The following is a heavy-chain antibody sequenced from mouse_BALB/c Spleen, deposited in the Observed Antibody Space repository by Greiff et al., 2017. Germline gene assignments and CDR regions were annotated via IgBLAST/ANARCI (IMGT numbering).Heavy chain of an antibody. CDR3: TRPGRGAWFAY. D-gene: IGHD3-1*01. V-gene: IGHV6-6*02. CDR2: IRLKSNNYAT. J-gene: IGHJ3*01. CDR1: GFTFSNYW. Sequence: EVKLEESGGGLVQPGGSMKLSCVASGFTFSNYWMNWVRQSPEKGLEWVAEIRLKSNNYATHYAESVKGRFTISRDDSKSSVYLQMNNLRAEDTGIYYCTRPGRGAWFAYWGQGTLVTVSA.